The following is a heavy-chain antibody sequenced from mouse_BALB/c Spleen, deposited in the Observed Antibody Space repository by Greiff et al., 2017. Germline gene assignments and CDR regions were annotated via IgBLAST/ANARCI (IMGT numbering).Heavy chain of an antibody. CDR3: ARGYGNYGYFDV. D-gene: IGHD2-10*02. Sequence: EVKLMESGPELGKPGASVKISCKASGYSFTGYNMYWVKQSHRKSLEWIGYIDPYNGGTSYNQKSKGKATLTVDKSSSTAYMHLNSLTSEDSAIYYCARGYGNYGYFDVWGAGTTVTVSS. V-gene: IGHV1S135*01. CDR1: GYSFTGYN. CDR2: IDPYNGGT. J-gene: IGHJ1*01.